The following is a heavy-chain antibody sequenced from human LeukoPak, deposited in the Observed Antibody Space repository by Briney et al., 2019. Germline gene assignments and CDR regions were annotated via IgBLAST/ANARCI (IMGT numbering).Heavy chain of an antibody. V-gene: IGHV1-2*02. D-gene: IGHD1-26*01. J-gene: IGHJ5*02. Sequence: ASVKVSCKASGYTFTGYYMHWVQQAPGQGLEWMGWINPNSGGTNYAQKFQGRVTMTRDTSISTAYMELSRLRSDDTAVYYCARDSGSYYDWFDPWGQGTLVTVSS. CDR2: INPNSGGT. CDR1: GYTFTGYY. CDR3: ARDSGSYYDWFDP.